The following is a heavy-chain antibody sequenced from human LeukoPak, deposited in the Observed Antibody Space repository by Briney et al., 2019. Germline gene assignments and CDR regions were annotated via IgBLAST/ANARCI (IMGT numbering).Heavy chain of an antibody. Sequence: SETLSLTCAVYGGSFSGYFWSWIRQPPGKGLEWIGEINDSGRTNYNPSLKSRVTISVDTSKNQFSLKLSSVTAADTAVYYCARSGSGYLRYYFDYWGQGTLVTVSS. D-gene: IGHD5-12*01. CDR1: GGSFSGYF. V-gene: IGHV4-34*01. CDR2: INDSGRT. J-gene: IGHJ4*02. CDR3: ARSGSGYLRYYFDY.